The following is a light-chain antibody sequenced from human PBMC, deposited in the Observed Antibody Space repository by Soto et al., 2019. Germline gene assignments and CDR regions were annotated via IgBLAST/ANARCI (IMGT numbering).Light chain of an antibody. CDR3: LHDYDYPLT. Sequence: AIQMTHSPSSLSASVGDRVTITCRASQGIRNDLGWYQQKPGKAPKLLIYAASTLQSGVPLRFSGSGSDTDFTLTIGSLQPEDFATYYCLHDYDYPLTFGGGTKVDIK. V-gene: IGKV1-6*01. J-gene: IGKJ4*01. CDR1: QGIRND. CDR2: AAS.